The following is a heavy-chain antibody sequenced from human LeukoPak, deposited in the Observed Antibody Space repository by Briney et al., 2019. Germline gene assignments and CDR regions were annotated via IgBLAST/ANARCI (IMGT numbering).Heavy chain of an antibody. CDR1: GYSFTSHD. CDR2: MNPNSGNT. V-gene: IGHV1-8*01. CDR3: ASALKRGSAGTLIDH. Sequence: GASVKVSCKASGYSFTSHDINWVRQATGQGLEWMGWMNPNSGNTGYAQKFQDRVTMTRNTPISTAYLELSSLGSEDTAMYYCASALKRGSAGTLIDHWGQGTLVTVSS. J-gene: IGHJ4*02. D-gene: IGHD6-13*01.